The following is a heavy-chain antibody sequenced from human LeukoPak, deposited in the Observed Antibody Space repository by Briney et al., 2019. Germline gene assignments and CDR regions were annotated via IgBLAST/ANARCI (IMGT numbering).Heavy chain of an antibody. CDR2: IKSKTNGGTT. Sequence: GGSLRLSCVVSGLTFSNTWLSWVRQAPGKGLEWVGRIKSKTNGGTTDYAAPVKGRFTISRDDSKNTVYLQMNSLRAEDTAVYYCASVGSYSWYFDYWGQGTLVTVSS. D-gene: IGHD1-26*01. CDR3: ASVGSYSWYFDY. CDR1: GLTFSNTW. V-gene: IGHV3-15*01. J-gene: IGHJ4*02.